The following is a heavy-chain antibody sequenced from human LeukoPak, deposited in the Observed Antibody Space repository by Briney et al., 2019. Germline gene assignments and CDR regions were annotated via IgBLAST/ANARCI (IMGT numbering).Heavy chain of an antibody. CDR2: LNPNSGGT. D-gene: IGHD2-2*01. J-gene: IGHJ1*01. V-gene: IGHV1-2*02. CDR1: GYTFTGYY. Sequence: GASVKVSCKASGYTFTGYYIHWVRQAPGQGLEWMGWLNPNSGGTNFAQNFQGRVTMTRDKSISTVYMEVSRLRSDDTAVYYCARDLEYHLAFRHWGQGTLVTVSS. CDR3: ARDLEYHLAFRH.